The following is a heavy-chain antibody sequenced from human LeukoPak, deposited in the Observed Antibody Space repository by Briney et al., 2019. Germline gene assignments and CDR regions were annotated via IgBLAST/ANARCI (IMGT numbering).Heavy chain of an antibody. D-gene: IGHD4-11*01. V-gene: IGHV3-23*01. Sequence: GGSLRLSCAASGFTFSSYAMSWVRQAPGKGLEWVSVISGSGGSTYYADSVKGRFTISRDNSRNTVYLQMNSLRAEDTAVYYCAKQNDYSNYGTFDYWGQGTLVTVSS. CDR2: ISGSGGST. CDR1: GFTFSSYA. CDR3: AKQNDYSNYGTFDY. J-gene: IGHJ4*02.